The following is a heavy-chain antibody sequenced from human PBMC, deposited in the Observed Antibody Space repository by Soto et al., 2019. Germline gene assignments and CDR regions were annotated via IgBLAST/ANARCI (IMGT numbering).Heavy chain of an antibody. CDR1: GFTFSDYY. J-gene: IGHJ3*02. D-gene: IGHD6-13*01. Sequence: GGSLRLSCAASGFTFSDYYMSWIRQAPGKGLEWVSYISSSSSYTNYADSVKGRFTISRDNAKNSLYLQMNSLRAEDTAVYYCARDVAAADAFDIWGQGTMVTVSS. V-gene: IGHV3-11*06. CDR2: ISSSSSYT. CDR3: ARDVAAADAFDI.